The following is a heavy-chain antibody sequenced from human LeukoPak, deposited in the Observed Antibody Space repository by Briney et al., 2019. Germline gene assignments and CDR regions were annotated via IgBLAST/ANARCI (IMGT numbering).Heavy chain of an antibody. CDR3: ARDRSEWFGESPGWFDP. CDR2: ISAYNGNT. D-gene: IGHD3-10*01. Sequence: ASVKVSCKASGYTSTTYDMTWVRQAPGQGLEWMGWISAYNGNTNYAQKLQGRVTMTTDTSTSTAYMELRSLRSDDTAVYYCARDRSEWFGESPGWFDPWGQGTLVTVSS. J-gene: IGHJ5*02. V-gene: IGHV1-18*01. CDR1: GYTSTTYD.